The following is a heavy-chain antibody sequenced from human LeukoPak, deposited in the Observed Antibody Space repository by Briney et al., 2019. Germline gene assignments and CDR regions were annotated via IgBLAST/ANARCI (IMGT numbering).Heavy chain of an antibody. J-gene: IGHJ4*02. D-gene: IGHD5-18*01. CDR2: ISSSGSSI. Sequence: GGSLRLSCAASGFTFSNYGMNWVRQAPGKGLEWVASISSSGSSIYYADSVKGRFTIARDNAKNSVYLQMNSLRAEDTAVYYCARDLRTPMGGVSDYWGQGTLVTVSS. V-gene: IGHV3-48*04. CDR3: ARDLRTPMGGVSDY. CDR1: GFTFSNYG.